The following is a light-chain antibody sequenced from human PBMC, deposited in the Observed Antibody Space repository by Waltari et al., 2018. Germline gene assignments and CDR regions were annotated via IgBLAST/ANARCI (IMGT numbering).Light chain of an antibody. V-gene: IGKV1-39*01. Sequence: IQMTPSPSSLSASVGDSVTITCRTSQSTSNRLKWYQQKPGKVPKVLIYAASSLQSGVPSRFSGSGSGTEFTLTISSLQPEDSATYYCQQSSSWAFGQGTKVEIK. CDR1: QSTSNR. J-gene: IGKJ1*01. CDR3: QQSSSWA. CDR2: AAS.